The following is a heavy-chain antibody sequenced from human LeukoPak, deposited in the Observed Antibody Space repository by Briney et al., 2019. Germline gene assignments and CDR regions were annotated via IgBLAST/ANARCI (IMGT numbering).Heavy chain of an antibody. V-gene: IGHV5-10-1*01. CDR1: GYSFSSYW. D-gene: IGHD3-10*01. J-gene: IGHJ4*02. Sequence: GESLKISCKGSGYSFSSYWINWVRQMPGKGLEWMGRVDPSDSYTNYNPSFQGHVTISADKSISTAYLQWSSLMASDTAMYYCARHTISDYWGQGTQVTVSS. CDR3: ARHTISDY. CDR2: VDPSDSYT.